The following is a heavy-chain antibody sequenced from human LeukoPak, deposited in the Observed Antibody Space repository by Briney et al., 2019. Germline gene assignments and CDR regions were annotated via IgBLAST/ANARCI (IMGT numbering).Heavy chain of an antibody. CDR1: GFTFSSYS. D-gene: IGHD4/OR15-4a*01. CDR3: ARDNADYDLDAFDI. V-gene: IGHV3-48*04. J-gene: IGHJ3*02. CDR2: ISSSSSTI. Sequence: GGSLRLSCAASGFTFSSYSMNWVRQAPGKGLEWVSYISSSSSTIYYADSVKGRFTISRDNAKNSLYLQMNSLRAEDTAVYYCARDNADYDLDAFDIWGQGTTVTVSS.